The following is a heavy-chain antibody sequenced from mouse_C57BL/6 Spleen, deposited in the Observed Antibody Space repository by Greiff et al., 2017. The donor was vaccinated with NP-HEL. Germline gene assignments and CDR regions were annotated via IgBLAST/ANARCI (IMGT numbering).Heavy chain of an antibody. CDR2: IDPSDSYT. Sequence: QVQLQQPGAELVMPGASVKLSCKASGYTFTSYWMHWVKQRPGQGLEWIGEIDPSDSYTNYNQKFKGKSTLTVDKSSSTAYMQLSSLTSEDSAVYYCARWGTTVVANNFDYWGQGTTLTVSS. D-gene: IGHD1-1*01. J-gene: IGHJ2*01. CDR3: ARWGTTVVANNFDY. V-gene: IGHV1-69*01. CDR1: GYTFTSYW.